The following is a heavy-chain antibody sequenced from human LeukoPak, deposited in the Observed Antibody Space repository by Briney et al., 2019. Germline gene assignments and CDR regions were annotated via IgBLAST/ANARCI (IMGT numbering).Heavy chain of an antibody. Sequence: SQTLSLTCTVSGGSISSGSYYWSWIRQLAGKGLEWIGRIYTSGSTNYNPSLKSRVTISVDTSKNQFSLKLSSVTAADTAVYYCARFSSSSLLYYYYYYMDVWGKGTTVTVSS. D-gene: IGHD6-6*01. CDR2: IYTSGST. CDR1: GGSISSGSYY. J-gene: IGHJ6*03. CDR3: ARFSSSSLLYYYYYYMDV. V-gene: IGHV4-61*02.